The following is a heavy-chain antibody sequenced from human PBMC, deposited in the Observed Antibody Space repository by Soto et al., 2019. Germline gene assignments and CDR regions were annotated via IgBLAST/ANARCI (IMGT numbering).Heavy chain of an antibody. CDR3: ARDLTLYGSGSYYHFDY. J-gene: IGHJ4*02. V-gene: IGHV3-21*01. Sequence: GGSLRLSCAASGFTFSSYSMNWVRKATGKGLEWVSSISSSSSYIYYADSVKGRFTISRDNAKNSLYLQMNSLRAEDTAVYYCARDLTLYGSGSYYHFDYWGQGTLVTVSS. CDR1: GFTFSSYS. D-gene: IGHD3-10*01. CDR2: ISSSSSYI.